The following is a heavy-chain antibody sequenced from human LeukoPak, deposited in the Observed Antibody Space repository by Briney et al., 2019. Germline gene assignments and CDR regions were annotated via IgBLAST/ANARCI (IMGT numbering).Heavy chain of an antibody. CDR3: ARDMSSGSHLDY. CDR2: IWYDGSNK. D-gene: IGHD3-10*01. V-gene: IGHV3-33*01. J-gene: IGHJ4*02. CDR1: GFTFSSYG. Sequence: AGRSLRLSCAASGFTFSSYGMHWVRQAPGKGLEWVAVIWYDGSNKYYADSVKGRFTISRDNSKNTLYLQMNSLRAEDTAVYYCARDMSSGSHLDYWGQGTLVTVSS.